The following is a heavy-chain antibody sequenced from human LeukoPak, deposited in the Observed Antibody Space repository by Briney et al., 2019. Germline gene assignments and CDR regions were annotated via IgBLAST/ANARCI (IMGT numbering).Heavy chain of an antibody. CDR2: IYYSGST. CDR1: GGSISSYY. Sequence: SETLSLTCTVSGGSISSYYWSWIRQPPGKGLEWIGYIYYSGSTNYNPSLKSRVTISVDTSKNQFSLKLSSVTAADTAVYYCARSPSDFWSGYPYSFDYWGQGTLVTVSS. D-gene: IGHD3-3*01. J-gene: IGHJ4*02. CDR3: ARSPSDFWSGYPYSFDY. V-gene: IGHV4-59*01.